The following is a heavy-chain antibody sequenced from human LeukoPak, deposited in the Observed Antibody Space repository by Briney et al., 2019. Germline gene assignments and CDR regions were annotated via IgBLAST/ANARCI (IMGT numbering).Heavy chain of an antibody. CDR3: ARLLTRYDAFDI. Sequence: SETLSLTCTVSGGSVSSGSYYWSWIRQPPGKGLEWIGYIYSSGSTYYNPPLRSRVTISVDTSKNQLSLKLSSVTAADTAVFYCARLLTRYDAFDIWGQGTMVTFSS. J-gene: IGHJ3*02. CDR1: GGSVSSGSYY. V-gene: IGHV4-61*01. CDR2: IYSSGST. D-gene: IGHD2-21*02.